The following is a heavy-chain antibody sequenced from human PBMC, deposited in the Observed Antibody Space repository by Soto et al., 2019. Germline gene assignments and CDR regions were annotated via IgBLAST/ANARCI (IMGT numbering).Heavy chain of an antibody. V-gene: IGHV4-34*01. Sequence: PSETLSLTWTVYGGSFSGYYWSLIRQPPGKGLEWIGEINHSGSTNYNPSLKSRVTISVDTSKNQFSLKLSSVTAADTAVYYCARGEMVYYYYMDVWGKGTTVTVSS. CDR2: INHSGST. CDR3: ARGEMVYYYYMDV. D-gene: IGHD2-8*01. J-gene: IGHJ6*03. CDR1: GGSFSGYY.